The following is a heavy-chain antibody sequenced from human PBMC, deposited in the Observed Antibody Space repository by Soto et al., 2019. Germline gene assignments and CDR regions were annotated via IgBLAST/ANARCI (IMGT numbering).Heavy chain of an antibody. CDR1: GFIFDDYA. D-gene: IGHD2-8*01. Sequence: PGRSLRLSCAASGFIFDDYAMHWVRHAPGKGVEWVSSIDWNGSNKDYADSVKGRFTISRDNSKNTLYLQMNSLRGEDTAVYYCARGGGHCTNGVCYRTDYFDYWGQGTLVTVSS. CDR3: ARGGGHCTNGVCYRTDYFDY. V-gene: IGHV3-33*08. J-gene: IGHJ4*02. CDR2: IDWNGSNK.